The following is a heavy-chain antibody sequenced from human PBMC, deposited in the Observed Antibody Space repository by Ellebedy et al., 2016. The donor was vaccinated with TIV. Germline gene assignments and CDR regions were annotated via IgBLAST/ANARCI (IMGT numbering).Heavy chain of an antibody. V-gene: IGHV3-7*01. CDR2: INQDGSQK. J-gene: IGHJ4*02. Sequence: GESLKISCAASGFTFSTYWMGWVRQAPGKGLEWVANINQDGSQKYYVDSVKGRFTISRDNAENSLYLQINSLRGEDTAVYFCATASTMPTTRHFASWGLGTLVTVSS. D-gene: IGHD2-2*01. CDR3: ATASTMPTTRHFAS. CDR1: GFTFSTYW.